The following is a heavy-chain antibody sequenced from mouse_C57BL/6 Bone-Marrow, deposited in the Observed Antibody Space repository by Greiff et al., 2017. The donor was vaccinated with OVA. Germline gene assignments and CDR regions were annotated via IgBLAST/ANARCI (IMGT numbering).Heavy chain of an antibody. CDR1: GYTFTSYG. Sequence: QVQLQQSGAELARPGASVKLSCKASGYTFTSYGISWVKQRTGQGLEWIGEIYPRSGNTYYNEKFKGKATLTADKSSSTAYMELRSLTSEDSAVYFCARGFITTGFAYWGQGTLVTVSA. V-gene: IGHV1-81*01. CDR3: ARGFITTGFAY. CDR2: IYPRSGNT. D-gene: IGHD1-1*01. J-gene: IGHJ3*01.